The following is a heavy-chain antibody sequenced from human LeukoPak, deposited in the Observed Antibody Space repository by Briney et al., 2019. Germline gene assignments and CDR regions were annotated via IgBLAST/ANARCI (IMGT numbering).Heavy chain of an antibody. CDR1: GGSISGYY. CDR2: VYTSGST. D-gene: IGHD1-7*01. V-gene: IGHV4-4*07. J-gene: IGHJ3*02. Sequence: PSETLSLTCSVSGGSISGYYWTWIRQPAGKGLEWIGRVYTSGSTDYNPSLKTRLTMSVDTSKNQFSLKLSSVIAADTAVYYCARLITGTTTAFDIWGQGTMVTVSS. CDR3: ARLITGTTTAFDI.